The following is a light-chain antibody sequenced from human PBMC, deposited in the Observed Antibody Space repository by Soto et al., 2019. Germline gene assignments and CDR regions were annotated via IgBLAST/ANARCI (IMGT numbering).Light chain of an antibody. Sequence: DIQMTQSPSSLSASVGDRVTITSQASQDISNYLNWYQQKPGKAPKLLIYAASTLQSGVPSRFSGSGSGTDFTLTISSLQPEDFATYYCQQLNSYPITFGQGTRLEIK. CDR2: AAS. CDR1: QDISNY. V-gene: IGKV1-9*01. J-gene: IGKJ5*01. CDR3: QQLNSYPIT.